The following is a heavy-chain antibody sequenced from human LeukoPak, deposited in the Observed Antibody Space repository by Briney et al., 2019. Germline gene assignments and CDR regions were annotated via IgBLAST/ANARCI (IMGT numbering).Heavy chain of an antibody. CDR3: ARVRSYYDILTGYYNNWFDP. CDR2: ISYDGSNK. CDR1: GFTFSSYG. V-gene: IGHV3-30*03. Sequence: GGSLRLSCAASGFTFSSYGMHWVRQAPGKGLEWVAVISYDGSNKYYADSVKGRFTISRDNAKNSLYLQMNSLRAEDTAVYYCARVRSYYDILTGYYNNWFDPWGQGTLVTVSS. J-gene: IGHJ5*02. D-gene: IGHD3-9*01.